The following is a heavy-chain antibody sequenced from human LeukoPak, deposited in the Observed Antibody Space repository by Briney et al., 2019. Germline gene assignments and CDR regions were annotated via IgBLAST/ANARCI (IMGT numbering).Heavy chain of an antibody. Sequence: GRSLRLSCAASGFTFSSYAMHWVRQAPGKGLEWVAVISYDGSNKYYADSVKGRFTISRDNSKNTLYLQMNSLRAEDTAVYYCARNRGWQQFDYWGQGTLVIVSS. CDR2: ISYDGSNK. V-gene: IGHV3-30-3*01. CDR3: ARNRGWQQFDY. J-gene: IGHJ4*02. D-gene: IGHD5-24*01. CDR1: GFTFSSYA.